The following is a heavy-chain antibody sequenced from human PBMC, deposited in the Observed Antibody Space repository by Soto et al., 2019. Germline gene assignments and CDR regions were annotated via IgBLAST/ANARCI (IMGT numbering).Heavy chain of an antibody. V-gene: IGHV4-30-4*01. CDR1: GGSISSGDYY. J-gene: IGHJ4*02. Sequence: PSETLSLTCTVSGGSISSGDYYWSWIRQPPGKGLEWIGYIYYSGSTYYNPSLKSRVTISVDTSKNQFSLKLSSVTAADTAVYYCASVTGFYSSSSFLDYWGQGTLVTVSS. CDR2: IYYSGST. D-gene: IGHD6-6*01. CDR3: ASVTGFYSSSSFLDY.